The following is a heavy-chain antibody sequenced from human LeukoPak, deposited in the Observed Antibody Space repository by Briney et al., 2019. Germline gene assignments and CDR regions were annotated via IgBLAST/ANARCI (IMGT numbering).Heavy chain of an antibody. Sequence: GGSLRLSCAASGFTFSSYAMHWVRQAPGKGLEYVSAISSNGGSTYYANSVKGRFTISRDNAKNSLYLQMNSLRAEDTAVYYCAELGITMIGGVWGKGTTVTVSS. CDR2: ISSNGGST. D-gene: IGHD3-10*02. V-gene: IGHV3-64*01. CDR3: AELGITMIGGV. CDR1: GFTFSSYA. J-gene: IGHJ6*04.